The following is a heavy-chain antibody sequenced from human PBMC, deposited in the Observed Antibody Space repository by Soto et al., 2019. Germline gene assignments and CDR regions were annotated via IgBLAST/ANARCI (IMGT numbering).Heavy chain of an antibody. V-gene: IGHV4-4*02. CDR1: GGSISSSNW. J-gene: IGHJ3*02. CDR3: ARGQTGWLSNAFDI. Sequence: PSETLSLTCAVSGGSISSSNWWSWVRQPPAKRLEWIGEIYHSGSTNYNPSLKSRVTISVDKSKNQFSLKLSSVTAADTAVYYCARGQTGWLSNAFDIWGQGIMVTVSS. D-gene: IGHD3-22*01. CDR2: IYHSGST.